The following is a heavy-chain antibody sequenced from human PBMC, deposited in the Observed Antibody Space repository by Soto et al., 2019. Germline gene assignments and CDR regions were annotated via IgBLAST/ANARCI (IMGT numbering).Heavy chain of an antibody. J-gene: IGHJ6*02. CDR1: GYTFTGYY. V-gene: IGHV1-2*02. CDR2: INPNSGDA. Sequence: ASVKVSCKASGYTFTGYYVHWVRQAPGQGLEWMGWINPNSGDAYLAQRFQGRVTMNMDTSIGTAYMELRGLTSDDTAEYYCAKGGAIVAAGTRVYLYNAMDVWGQGPRSPSP. CDR3: AKGGAIVAAGTRVYLYNAMDV. D-gene: IGHD1-26*01.